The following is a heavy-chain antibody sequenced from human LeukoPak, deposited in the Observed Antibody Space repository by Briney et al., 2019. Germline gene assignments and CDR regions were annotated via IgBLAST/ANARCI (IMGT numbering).Heavy chain of an antibody. CDR2: IYYSGST. CDR1: GDSISSYY. Sequence: PSETLSLTCTVSGDSISSYYWSWIRQSPGKGLEWIGSIYYSGSTNYSPSLKSRVTIPVDTSKNQFSLKLSSVTAADTAVYYCARAENIAAAGTSAFDIWGQGTMVTVSS. J-gene: IGHJ3*02. V-gene: IGHV4-59*01. CDR3: ARAENIAAAGTSAFDI. D-gene: IGHD6-13*01.